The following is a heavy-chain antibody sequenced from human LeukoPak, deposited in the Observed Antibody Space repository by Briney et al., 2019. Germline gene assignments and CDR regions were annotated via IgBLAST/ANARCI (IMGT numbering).Heavy chain of an antibody. CDR2: ISYDGSNK. CDR3: AKLEGPAAMGGGTDY. J-gene: IGHJ4*02. V-gene: IGHV3-30*01. D-gene: IGHD2-2*01. Sequence: PGGSLRLFCAGSGFTFSSYAMHWVRQAPGKGLEWVAVISYDGSNKYYADSVKGRFTISRDNSKNTLYLQMNSLRAEDTAVYYCAKLEGPAAMGGGTDYWGQGTLVTVSS. CDR1: GFTFSSYA.